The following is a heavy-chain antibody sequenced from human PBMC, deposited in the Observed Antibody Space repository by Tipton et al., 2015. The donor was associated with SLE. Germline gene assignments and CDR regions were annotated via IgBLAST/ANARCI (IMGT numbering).Heavy chain of an antibody. J-gene: IGHJ6*02. CDR1: GYSFINYG. D-gene: IGHD3-3*01. CDR3: ARDYDFWSGYLPHGMDV. V-gene: IGHV1-18*01. Sequence: QSGAEVKAPGASVKVSCKTSGYSFINYGISWVRQAPGQGLEWMGWTSTFNGKTDYIQKFQGRVTMTTDTSTNTAYMELGSLKSDDTAVYYCARDYDFWSGYLPHGMDVWGQGTTVTVSS. CDR2: TSTFNGKT.